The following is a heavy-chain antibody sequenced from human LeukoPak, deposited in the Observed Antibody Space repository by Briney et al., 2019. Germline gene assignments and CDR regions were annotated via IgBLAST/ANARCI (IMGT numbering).Heavy chain of an antibody. J-gene: IGHJ4*02. D-gene: IGHD3-10*01. CDR2: ITSSSSYI. V-gene: IGHV3-21*01. Sequence: PGGSLRLSCAASGFTFSSYSMNWVRQAPGKGLEWVSSITSSSSYIYYADSVKGRFTISRDNTKNSLYLQMNSLRAEDTAVYYCARDRFGELPDYWGQGTLVTVSS. CDR3: ARDRFGELPDY. CDR1: GFTFSSYS.